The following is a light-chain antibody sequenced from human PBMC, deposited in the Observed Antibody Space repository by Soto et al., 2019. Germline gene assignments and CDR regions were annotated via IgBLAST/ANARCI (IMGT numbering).Light chain of an antibody. CDR2: EVT. CDR1: SSDVGGYHY. CDR3: ISYTGSSTSYV. J-gene: IGLJ1*01. V-gene: IGLV2-8*01. Sequence: QSVLTQPPSASGSPGQSVTISCTGTSSDVGGYHYVSWYQQHPGKAPKLMIHEVTKRPSGVPDRFSGSKSGNTASLTVSGLQGEDEADYYCISYTGSSTSYVFGSGTKLTVL.